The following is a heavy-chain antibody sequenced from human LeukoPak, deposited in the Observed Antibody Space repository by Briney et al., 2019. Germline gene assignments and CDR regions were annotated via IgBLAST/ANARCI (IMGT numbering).Heavy chain of an antibody. CDR3: AKEKISYSSSSGQGY. J-gene: IGHJ4*02. D-gene: IGHD6-6*01. V-gene: IGHV3-30*02. CDR2: IRDDGNNK. Sequence: GGSLRLSCAASGFTFSSYGMHWVRQAPGKGLEWASFIRDDGNNKYYADSVKGRFTISRDNSKNTLYLQMNSLRAEDTAVYYCAKEKISYSSSSGQGYWGQGTLVTVSS. CDR1: GFTFSSYG.